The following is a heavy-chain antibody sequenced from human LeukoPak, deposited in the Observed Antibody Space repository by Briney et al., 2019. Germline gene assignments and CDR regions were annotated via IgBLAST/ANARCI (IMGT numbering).Heavy chain of an antibody. Sequence: SETLSLTCTVSGGSISSSSYYWGWIRQPPGKGLEWIGSIYYSGSTYYNPSLKSRVTISVDTSKNQFSLKLSSVTAADTAVYYCARLEYYGSGSYYGLDYWGQGTLVTVSS. V-gene: IGHV4-39*01. CDR2: IYYSGST. J-gene: IGHJ4*02. CDR1: GGSISSSSYY. CDR3: ARLEYYGSGSYYGLDY. D-gene: IGHD3-10*01.